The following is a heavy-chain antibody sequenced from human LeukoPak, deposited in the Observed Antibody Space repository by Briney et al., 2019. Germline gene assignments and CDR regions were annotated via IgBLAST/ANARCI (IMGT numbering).Heavy chain of an antibody. CDR3: AKSGRYCSAGSCYQEASLDY. V-gene: IGHV3-23*01. CDR1: GFTFSNYG. CDR2: ITGGAAST. D-gene: IGHD2-15*01. Sequence: GGSLRLSCAASGFTFSNYGMSWVRQAPGKGLEWVSAITGGAASTNYADSVKGRFTISRDNSKNTLYLQMNSLRADDTAVYYCAKSGRYCSAGSCYQEASLDYWGQGTLVTVSS. J-gene: IGHJ4*02.